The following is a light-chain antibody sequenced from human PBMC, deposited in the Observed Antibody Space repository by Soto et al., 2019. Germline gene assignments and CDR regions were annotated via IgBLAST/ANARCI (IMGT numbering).Light chain of an antibody. CDR2: DVS. V-gene: IGLV2-14*01. CDR3: SSYTTTSTQV. Sequence: QSALTQPASVSESPGQSVTISCTGTSSDVGGYNFVSWYQQHPGKAPKLIIYDVSDRPPGVSDRFSASKSGNTASLSISGLQAEDEADYYCSSYTTTSTQVFGGGTKLT. CDR1: SSDVGGYNF. J-gene: IGLJ2*01.